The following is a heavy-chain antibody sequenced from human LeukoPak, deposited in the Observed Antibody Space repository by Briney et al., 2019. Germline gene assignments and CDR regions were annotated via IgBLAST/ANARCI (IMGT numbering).Heavy chain of an antibody. D-gene: IGHD5-24*01. J-gene: IGHJ2*01. CDR2: ISAYKGNI. CDR3: ARTLGGNYVEMATGVDL. CDR1: GYAFNVHG. Sequence: ASEKVSCKASGYAFNVHGITWVRQAPGQGLEWMGWISAYKGNINYAAKFQGRVTMTTDTSTSTGYMELTSLRSDDTAVYYCARTLGGNYVEMATGVDLWGRGTLVIVSS. V-gene: IGHV1-18*01.